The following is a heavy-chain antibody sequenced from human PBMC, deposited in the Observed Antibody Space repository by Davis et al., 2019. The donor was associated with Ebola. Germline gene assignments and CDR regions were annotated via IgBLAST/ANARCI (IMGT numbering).Heavy chain of an antibody. CDR1: GFTFSSYW. D-gene: IGHD3-3*01. CDR2: IKQDGSEK. Sequence: GESLKISCAASGFTFSSYWMSWVRQAPGKGLEWAANIKQDGSEKYYVDSVKGRFTISRDNAKNSLYLQMNSLRAEDTAVYYCAREGRNGITIFGVVTTGGGQGTLVTVSS. J-gene: IGHJ4*02. CDR3: AREGRNGITIFGVVTTG. V-gene: IGHV3-7*01.